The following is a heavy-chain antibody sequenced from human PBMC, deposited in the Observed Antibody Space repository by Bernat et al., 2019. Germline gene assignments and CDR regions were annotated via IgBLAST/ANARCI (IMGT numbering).Heavy chain of an antibody. D-gene: IGHD4-11*01. CDR3: ARDDSTGQLDY. CDR1: GYTFTSYY. Sequence: QVQLVQSGAEVKKPGASVKVSCKASGYTFTSYYMHWVRQAPGQGLVWMGIINPSGGSTSYAQKFQGRVTMTRDTSTSTVYMELSSLRSEDTAVYYCARDDSTGQLDYWGQGTLVTVSS. CDR2: INPSGGST. V-gene: IGHV1-46*01. J-gene: IGHJ4*02.